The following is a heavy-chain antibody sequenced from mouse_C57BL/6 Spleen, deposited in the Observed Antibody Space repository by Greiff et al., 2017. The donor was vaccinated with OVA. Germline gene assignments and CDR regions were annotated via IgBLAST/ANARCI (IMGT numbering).Heavy chain of an antibody. J-gene: IGHJ2*01. Sequence: QVELKESVAELARPGASVKLSCKASGYTFTSYGISWVKQRTGQGLEWIGEIYPRSGNTYYNEKFKGKATLTADKSSSTAYMELRSLTSEDSAVYFCARHGSSSDYFDYWGQGTTLTVSS. V-gene: IGHV1-81*01. CDR2: IYPRSGNT. CDR3: ARHGSSSDYFDY. CDR1: GYTFTSYG. D-gene: IGHD1-1*01.